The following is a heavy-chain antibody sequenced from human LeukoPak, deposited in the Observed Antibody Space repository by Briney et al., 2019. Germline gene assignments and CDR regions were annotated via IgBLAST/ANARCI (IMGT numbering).Heavy chain of an antibody. Sequence: PGGSLRLSCAASGFTFDDYAMHWVRQAPGKGLEWVSGISWNSGSIGYADSVKGRFTISRDNAKNSLYLQMNSLRAEDTAVYYCARWGAAPGTGFGSWGQGTLVTVSS. V-gene: IGHV3-9*01. CDR2: ISWNSGSI. J-gene: IGHJ4*02. D-gene: IGHD6-13*01. CDR1: GFTFDDYA. CDR3: ARWGAAPGTGFGS.